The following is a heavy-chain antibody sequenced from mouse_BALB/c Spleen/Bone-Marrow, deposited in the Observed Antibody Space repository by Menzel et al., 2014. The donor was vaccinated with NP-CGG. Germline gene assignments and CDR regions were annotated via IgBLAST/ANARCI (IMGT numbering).Heavy chain of an antibody. CDR1: GFTFTSYG. V-gene: IGHV5-6*01. J-gene: IGHJ4*01. CDR2: ISSGGSYT. Sequence: EVQLVESGGDLVKPGGSLKLSCAASGFTFTSYGMSWVRQTPDKRLEWVATISSGGSYTYYPDSVKGRFTISRDNAKNTLYLQMSSLRSEDTAMYYCARGRTRGYTMDYWGQGTSVTVSS. CDR3: ARGRTRGYTMDY.